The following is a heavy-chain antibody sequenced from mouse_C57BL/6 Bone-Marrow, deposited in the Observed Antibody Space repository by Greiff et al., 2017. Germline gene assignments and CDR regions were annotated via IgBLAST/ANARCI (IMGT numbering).Heavy chain of an antibody. CDR2: ISNLAYSI. CDR1: GFTFSDYG. J-gene: IGHJ3*01. D-gene: IGHD2-3*01. Sequence: EVQRVESGGGLVQPGGSLKLSCAASGFTFSDYGMAWVRQAPRKGPEWVAFISNLAYSIYYADTVTGRFTISRENAKNTLYLEMSSLRSEDTAMYYCAIYDGYYGGVAYWGQGTLVTVSA. V-gene: IGHV5-15*01. CDR3: AIYDGYYGGVAY.